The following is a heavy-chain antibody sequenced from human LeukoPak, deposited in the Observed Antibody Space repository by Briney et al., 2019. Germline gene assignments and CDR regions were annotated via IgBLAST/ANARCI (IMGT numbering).Heavy chain of an antibody. CDR2: ISAYNGNT. V-gene: IGHV1-18*01. CDR1: GYTFTSYG. Sequence: GASVKVSCKASGYTFTSYGISWVRQAPGQGLEWMGWISAYNGNTNYALKLQGRVTMTTDTSTSTAYMELRSLRSDDTAVYYCARGVYYYDSSGYVPGLFDYWGQGTLVTVSS. CDR3: ARGVYYYDSSGYVPGLFDY. J-gene: IGHJ4*02. D-gene: IGHD3-22*01.